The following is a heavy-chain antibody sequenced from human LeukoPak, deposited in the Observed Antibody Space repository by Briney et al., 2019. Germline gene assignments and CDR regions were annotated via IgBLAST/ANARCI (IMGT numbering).Heavy chain of an antibody. CDR1: GGSISSYY. CDR3: ARVEGVIVMTAFDI. CDR2: IYYSRSA. V-gene: IGHV4-59*01. J-gene: IGHJ3*02. D-gene: IGHD3-16*02. Sequence: KPSETLSLTWAVSGGSISSYYWSWIRQPPGKGLEWIGYIYYSRSANYNPSLKSRVTISVDTSKNQFSLKVRSVTAADTSVYYCARVEGVIVMTAFDIWGQGTLVTVSS.